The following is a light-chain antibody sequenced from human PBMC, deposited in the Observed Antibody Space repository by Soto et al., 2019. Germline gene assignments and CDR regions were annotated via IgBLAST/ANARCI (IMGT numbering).Light chain of an antibody. CDR1: SSDVGGYNY. CDR2: DVS. J-gene: IGLJ1*01. CDR3: SSYTSSSSYV. Sequence: QSVLTQPASVSGSPGQSITISCTGTSSDVGGYNYVSWYQQHPGKDPKLMIYDVSNRPSGVSNRFSGSKSGNTASLTISGLQAEDEADYYCSSYTSSSSYVFGTGTKLTV. V-gene: IGLV2-14*01.